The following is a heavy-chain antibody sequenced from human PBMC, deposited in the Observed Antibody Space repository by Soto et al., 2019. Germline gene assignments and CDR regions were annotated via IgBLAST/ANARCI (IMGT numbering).Heavy chain of an antibody. D-gene: IGHD2-21*01. Sequence: QVQLQESGPGLVKPSQTLSLTCTVSGGSISSGGYYWSWIRQHPGKGLEWIGYIYYRGSTYYNPSPXSXXTLSVYASKNQFSLQRRAVRGADTAVCSGTRSVIPWGQGALVTVSA. CDR1: GGSISSGGYY. J-gene: IGHJ5*02. CDR2: IYYRGST. V-gene: IGHV4-31*03. CDR3: TRSVIP.